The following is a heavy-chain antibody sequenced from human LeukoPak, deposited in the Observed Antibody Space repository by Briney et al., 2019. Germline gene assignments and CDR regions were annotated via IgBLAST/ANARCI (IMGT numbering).Heavy chain of an antibody. J-gene: IGHJ4*02. CDR1: GFTFSSYE. Sequence: GGSLRLSCAASGFTFSSYEMNWVRQAPGKGLEWVSYISSSGSTIYYADSVKGRFTISRDNAKNSLYLQMNSLRAEDTAVYYCARDGYYDSSGPHDYWGQGTLVTVSS. CDR2: ISSSGSTI. D-gene: IGHD3-22*01. CDR3: ARDGYYDSSGPHDY. V-gene: IGHV3-48*03.